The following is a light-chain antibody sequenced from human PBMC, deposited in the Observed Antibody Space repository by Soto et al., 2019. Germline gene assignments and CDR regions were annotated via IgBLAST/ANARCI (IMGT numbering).Light chain of an antibody. J-gene: IGKJ5*01. CDR3: QHYNSYPIT. V-gene: IGKV1-5*01. CDR2: DYS. Sequence: DIHMTQSPSTLSASVLDRVRIAFLSSQIIATYLTCYQQKPGKAPKLLIYDYSSLKSGVPSRFSGSGSGTEFTLTISSLQPDDFATYYCQHYNSYPITFGQGTRLEIK. CDR1: QIIATY.